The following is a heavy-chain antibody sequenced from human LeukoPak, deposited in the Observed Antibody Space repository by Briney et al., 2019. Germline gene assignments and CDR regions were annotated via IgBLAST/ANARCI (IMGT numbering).Heavy chain of an antibody. CDR1: GGAFSSYA. CDR3: ARAFGVATTYYYYYYGMDV. Sequence: SVKVSCKASGGAFSSYAISWVRQAPGQGLEWMGGIIPIFGTANYAQKFQGRVTITADESTSTAYMELSSLRSEDTAVYYCARAFGVATTYYYYYYGMDVWGQGTTVTVSS. J-gene: IGHJ6*02. V-gene: IGHV1-69*13. D-gene: IGHD3-3*01. CDR2: IIPIFGTA.